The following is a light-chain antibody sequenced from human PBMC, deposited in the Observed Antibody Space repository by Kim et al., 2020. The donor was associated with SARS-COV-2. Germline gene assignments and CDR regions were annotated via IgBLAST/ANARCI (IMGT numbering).Light chain of an antibody. V-gene: IGLV6-57*03. J-gene: IGLJ3*02. CDR2: EDN. CDR1: SGSIASNY. Sequence: NFMLTQPHSVSESPGKTVTISCTRSSGSIASNYVQWYQQRPGSAPTTVIYEDNQRPSGVPDRFSGSIDSSSNSASLTISGLKTEDEADDYWQSYDSSGVFGGGTKLTVL. CDR3: QSYDSSGV.